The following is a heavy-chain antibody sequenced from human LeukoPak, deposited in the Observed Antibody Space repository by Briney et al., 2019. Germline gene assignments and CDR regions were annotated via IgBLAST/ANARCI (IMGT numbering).Heavy chain of an antibody. V-gene: IGHV1-46*01. D-gene: IGHD3-10*01. Sequence: ASVKVSCKASGYTFTSYYMHWVRQAPGQGLEWMGIINPSGGSASYAQKFQGRVTMTRDTSTSTVYMELSSLRSEDTAVYYCARDFTCYSGSGSWPSDYWGQGTLVTVSS. CDR3: ARDFTCYSGSGSWPSDY. J-gene: IGHJ4*02. CDR2: INPSGGSA. CDR1: GYTFTSYY.